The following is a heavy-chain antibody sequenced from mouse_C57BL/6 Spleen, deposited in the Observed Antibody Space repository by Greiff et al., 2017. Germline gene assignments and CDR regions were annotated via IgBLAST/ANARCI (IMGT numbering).Heavy chain of an antibody. J-gene: IGHJ1*03. V-gene: IGHV1-53*01. CDR3: ALTTVVSYWYFDV. Sequence: QVQLQQPGTELVKPGASVKLSCKASGYTFTSYWMHWVKQRPGQGLEWIGNINPSNGGPNYNEKFKSKATLTVDKSSSTAYMQLSSLTSEDSAVXYCALTTVVSYWYFDVWGTGTTVTVSS. CDR1: GYTFTSYW. CDR2: INPSNGGP. D-gene: IGHD1-1*01.